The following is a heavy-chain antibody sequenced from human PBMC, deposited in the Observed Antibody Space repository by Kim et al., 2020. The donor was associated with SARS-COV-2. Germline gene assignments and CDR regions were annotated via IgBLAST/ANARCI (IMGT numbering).Heavy chain of an antibody. J-gene: IGHJ4*02. CDR2: ISIDHDDT. V-gene: IGHV1-3*04. CDR3: ARGSGWAFDY. D-gene: IGHD6-19*01. Sequence: ASVKVSCKASGYTFINYDMHWVRQAPGQRLEWMGLISIDHDDTKYAQKFRGRVTITRDTTASTAYMELSSLRSEDTAVYYCARGSGWAFDYWGQGSLVTVAS. CDR1: GYTFINYD.